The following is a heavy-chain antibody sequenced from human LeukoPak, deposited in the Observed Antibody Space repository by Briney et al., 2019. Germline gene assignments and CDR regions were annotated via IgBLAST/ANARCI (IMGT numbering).Heavy chain of an antibody. CDR2: IIPIFGTA. V-gene: IGHV1-69*05. CDR1: GGTFSSYA. Sequence: ASVKVSCKASGGTFSSYAISWVRQAPGQGLEWMGGIIPIFGTANYAQKFQGRVTITTDESTSTAYMELSSLISEDTAVYYCARDPGIAVAGTDVFDYWGQGTLVTVSS. CDR3: ARDPGIAVAGTDVFDY. J-gene: IGHJ4*02. D-gene: IGHD6-19*01.